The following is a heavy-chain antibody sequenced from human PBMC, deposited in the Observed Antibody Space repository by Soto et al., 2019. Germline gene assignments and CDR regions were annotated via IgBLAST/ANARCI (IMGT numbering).Heavy chain of an antibody. CDR1: GFSLSTSGVG. J-gene: IGHJ4*02. D-gene: IGHD4-17*01. Sequence: QITLKESGPTLVKPTQTLTLTCTFSGFSLSTSGVGVGWIRQPPGKALEWLALLYWDDDKRYSPSLKSKITISKNNSEHQVVLTMTIMDPVDTATYYFAHRRMTVYFDYWCQGTMVTVSS. CDR3: AHRRMTVYFDY. V-gene: IGHV2-5*02. CDR2: LYWDDDK.